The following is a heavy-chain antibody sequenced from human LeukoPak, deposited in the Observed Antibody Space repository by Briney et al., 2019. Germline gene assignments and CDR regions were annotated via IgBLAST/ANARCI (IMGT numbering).Heavy chain of an antibody. CDR1: GGSFSGYY. D-gene: IGHD2-2*01. V-gene: IGHV4-34*01. CDR2: INHSGST. CDR3: ARGTGYCSSTSCYLDY. J-gene: IGHJ4*02. Sequence: SETLSLTCAVYGGSFSGYYWSWIRQPPGKGLEWIGEINHSGSTNYNPSLKSRVTISVDTSKNQFSLKLSSVTAAGTAVYYRARGTGYCSSTSCYLDYWGQGTLVTVSS.